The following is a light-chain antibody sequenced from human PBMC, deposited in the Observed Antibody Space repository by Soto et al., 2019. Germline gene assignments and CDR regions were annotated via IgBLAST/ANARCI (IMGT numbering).Light chain of an antibody. CDR3: QQYHNWPPWT. V-gene: IGKV3-15*01. Sequence: EIVMTQSPATLSVSPGERATLSCRASQSVSSNLAWYQQKPGQAPRLLIYGASTRATGIPARFSGSGSGTKFTLTISSLQSADFAVYYCQQYHNWPPWTFGQGTKVEVK. CDR1: QSVSSN. J-gene: IGKJ1*01. CDR2: GAS.